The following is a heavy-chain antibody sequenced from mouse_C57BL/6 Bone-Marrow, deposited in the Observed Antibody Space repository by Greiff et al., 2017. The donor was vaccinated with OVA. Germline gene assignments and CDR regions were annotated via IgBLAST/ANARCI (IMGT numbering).Heavy chain of an antibody. CDR2: IDPENGDT. D-gene: IGHD2-1*01. V-gene: IGHV14-4*01. CDR1: GFNIKDDY. CDR3: TSYGNCDY. J-gene: IGHJ2*01. Sequence: VQLQQSGAELVRPGASVKLSCTASGFNIKDDYMHWVKQRPEQGLEWIGWIDPENGDTEYASKFQGKATITADTSSNTAYLQRSSLTSEDTAVYYCTSYGNCDYWGQGTTLTVSS.